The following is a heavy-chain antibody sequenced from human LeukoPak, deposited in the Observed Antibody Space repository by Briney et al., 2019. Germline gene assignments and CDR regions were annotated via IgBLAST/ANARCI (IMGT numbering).Heavy chain of an antibody. Sequence: GGSLGLSCAASGFTVSSNYMSWGRQAPGKGLEWVSVIYSGGSTYYADSVKGRFTISRDNSKNTLYLQMNSLRAEDTAVYYCARAPLADHGDAFDIWGQGTMVTVSS. CDR1: GFTVSSNY. J-gene: IGHJ3*02. V-gene: IGHV3-53*01. CDR2: IYSGGST. CDR3: ARAPLADHGDAFDI. D-gene: IGHD3-10*01.